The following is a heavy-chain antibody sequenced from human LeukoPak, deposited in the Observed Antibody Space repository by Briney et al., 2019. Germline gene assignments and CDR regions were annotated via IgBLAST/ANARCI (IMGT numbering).Heavy chain of an antibody. CDR1: GFTFSSYG. J-gene: IGHJ4*02. V-gene: IGHV3-23*01. CDR2: ISGSGGST. Sequence: GGSLRLSCAASGFTFSSYGMSWVRQAPGKGLEWVSAISGSGGSTYYADSVKGRFTISRDNSKNTLYLQMNSLRAEDTAVYYCARWGYSGSYYSDYWGQGTLVTVSS. CDR3: ARWGYSGSYYSDY. D-gene: IGHD1-26*01.